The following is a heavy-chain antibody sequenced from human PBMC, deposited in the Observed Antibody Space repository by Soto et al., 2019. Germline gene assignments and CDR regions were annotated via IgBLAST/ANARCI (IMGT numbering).Heavy chain of an antibody. Sequence: ASVKVSCKASGYTFTGYYMHWVRQAPGQGLEWMGIINPSGGSTSYAQKFQGRVTMTRDTSTSTVYMELSSLRSEDTAVYYCAREQITYYDILTGYPQPDAFDIWGQGTMVTVSS. CDR2: INPSGGST. D-gene: IGHD3-9*01. CDR3: AREQITYYDILTGYPQPDAFDI. CDR1: GYTFTGYY. V-gene: IGHV1-46*01. J-gene: IGHJ3*02.